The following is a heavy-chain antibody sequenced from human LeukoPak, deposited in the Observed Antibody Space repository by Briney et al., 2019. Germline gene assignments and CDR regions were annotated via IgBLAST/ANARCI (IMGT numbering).Heavy chain of an antibody. CDR1: GGSFSGYY. CDR2: IKQDGSEK. J-gene: IGHJ4*02. Sequence: ETLSLTCAVYGGSFSGYYWSWIRQPPGKGLEWVANIKQDGSEKYYVDSVKGRFTISRDNAKNSLYLQMNSLRAEDTAVYYCARDREQLVLETEFDYWGQGTLVTVSS. CDR3: ARDREQLVLETEFDY. D-gene: IGHD6-13*01. V-gene: IGHV3-7*03.